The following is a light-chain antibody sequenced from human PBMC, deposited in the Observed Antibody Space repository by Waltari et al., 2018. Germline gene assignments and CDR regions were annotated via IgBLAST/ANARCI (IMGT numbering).Light chain of an antibody. Sequence: QSVLTQPPSVSGAPGQRVTISCTGSRSNLGAGYDDHWYQQLPGTAPKLLIYGNTNRPSGVPDRISASKSGTSASLAITGLQAEDEADYYCQSYDSSLSSSVFGPGTQVTVL. CDR1: RSNLGAGYD. CDR2: GNT. CDR3: QSYDSSLSSSV. J-gene: IGLJ1*01. V-gene: IGLV1-40*01.